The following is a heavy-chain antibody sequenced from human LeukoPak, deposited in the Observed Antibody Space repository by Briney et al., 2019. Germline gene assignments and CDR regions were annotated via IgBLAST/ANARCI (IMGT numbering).Heavy chain of an antibody. CDR1: GGSISSYY. V-gene: IGHV4-59*08. J-gene: IGHJ4*02. CDR2: IYYSGST. Sequence: SETLSLTCTVSGGSISSYYWSWIRQPPGKGLEWIGYIYYSGSTNYNPSLKSRVTISVDTSKNQFSLKLSSVTAADTAVYYCARTYSGSYGGGYYFDYWGQGTLVTVSS. D-gene: IGHD1-26*01. CDR3: ARTYSGSYGGGYYFDY.